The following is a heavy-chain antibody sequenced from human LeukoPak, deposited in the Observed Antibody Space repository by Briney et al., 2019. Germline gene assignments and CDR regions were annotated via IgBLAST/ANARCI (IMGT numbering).Heavy chain of an antibody. CDR2: IANDGKDK. D-gene: IGHD4-11*01. V-gene: IGHV3-30*04. J-gene: IGHJ4*02. Sequence: GRSLRLSCAASGFTFSTYPMHWVRQAPGKGLEWVAVIANDGKDKHYADSVKGRFTISRDNSKNTLYLQMNSLRGEDTAVYHCARDRKYSAAVYDFDYWGQGTLVTVSS. CDR3: ARDRKYSAAVYDFDY. CDR1: GFTFSTYP.